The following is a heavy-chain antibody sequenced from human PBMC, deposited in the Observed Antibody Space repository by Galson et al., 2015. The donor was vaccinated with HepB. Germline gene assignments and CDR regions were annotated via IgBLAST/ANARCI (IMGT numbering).Heavy chain of an antibody. CDR1: GFTFSSYG. J-gene: IGHJ4*02. CDR3: AKDRLLWFGELSW. Sequence: SLRLSCAASGFTFSSYGMHWVRQAPGKGLEWVAVISYDGSNKYYADSVKGRFTISRDNSKNTLYLQMNSLRAEDTAVYYCAKDRLLWFGELSWWGQGTLVTVSS. V-gene: IGHV3-30*18. CDR2: ISYDGSNK. D-gene: IGHD3-10*01.